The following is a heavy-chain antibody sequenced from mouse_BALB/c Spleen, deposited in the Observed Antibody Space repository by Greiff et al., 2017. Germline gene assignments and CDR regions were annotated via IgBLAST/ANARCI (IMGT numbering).Heavy chain of an antibody. D-gene: IGHD4-1*01. CDR2: ISYSGST. Sequence: VQLKESGPGLVKPSQSLSLTCTVTGYSITSDYAWNWIRQFPGNKLEWMGYISYSGSTSYNPSLKSRISITRDTSKNQFFLQLNSVTTEDTATYYCARCGGTRYFDVWGAGTTVTVSS. J-gene: IGHJ1*01. CDR3: ARCGGTRYFDV. CDR1: GYSITSDYA. V-gene: IGHV3-2*02.